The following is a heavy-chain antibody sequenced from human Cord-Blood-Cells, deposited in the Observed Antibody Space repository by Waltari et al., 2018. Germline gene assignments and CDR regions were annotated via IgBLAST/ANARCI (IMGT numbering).Heavy chain of an antibody. J-gene: IGHJ4*02. CDR3: ARLDDSSGYYFDY. V-gene: IGHV4-31*03. CDR2: IYYSGST. CDR1: GGSICSGGYY. D-gene: IGHD3-22*01. Sequence: QVQLQESGPGLVKPSQPLSLTCTVSGGSICSGGYYWSWIRQHPGKGLEWIGYIYYSGSTYYNPSLKSRVTISVDTSKNQFSLKLSSVTAADTVVYYCARLDDSSGYYFDYWGQGTLVTVSS.